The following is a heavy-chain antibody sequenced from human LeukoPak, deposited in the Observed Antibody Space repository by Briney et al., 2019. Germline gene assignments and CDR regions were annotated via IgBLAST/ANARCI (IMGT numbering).Heavy chain of an antibody. CDR2: IKGDGSEK. J-gene: IGHJ4*02. D-gene: IGHD2-2*01. Sequence: GGSLRLSCAASGFTFSNYWMIWVRQAPGKGLEWVASIKGDGSEKYYVDSMKGRLTISRDNAKSSLYLQMNSLRAEDTAVYYCANHLACGSTSCPPFDDWGQGTLVTVSS. CDR1: GFTFSNYW. V-gene: IGHV3-7*01. CDR3: ANHLACGSTSCPPFDD.